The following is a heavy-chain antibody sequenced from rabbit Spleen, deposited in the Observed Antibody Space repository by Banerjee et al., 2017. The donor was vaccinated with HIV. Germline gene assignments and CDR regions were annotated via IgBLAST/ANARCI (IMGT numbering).Heavy chain of an antibody. D-gene: IGHD8-1*01. J-gene: IGHJ6*01. V-gene: IGHV1S40*01. CDR3: ARDTASSFSSYGMDL. CDR1: GVSFSGSSY. CDR2: IEIGSSGFT. Sequence: QSLEESGGDLVKPGASLTLTCTASGVSFSGSSYMCWARQAPGKGLEWVACIEIGSSGFTYFATWVKGRFTISKTSSTTVTLQMTRLTAADTATYFCARDTASSFSSYGMDLWGPGTLVTVS.